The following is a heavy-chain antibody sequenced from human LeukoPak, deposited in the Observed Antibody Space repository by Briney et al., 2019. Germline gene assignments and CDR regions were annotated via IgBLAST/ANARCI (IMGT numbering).Heavy chain of an antibody. CDR1: GGSIRSSDDY. Sequence: PSETLSLTCSVSGGSIRSSDDYWGFVRQTPGKGLEWMGSIYYTGSSHYNPSLKSRATISVDTSKNQFSLKLSSVTAADTAVYYCARETFGELLDGFDYWGQGTLVTVSS. CDR3: ARETFGELLDGFDY. D-gene: IGHD3-10*01. J-gene: IGHJ4*02. V-gene: IGHV4-39*07. CDR2: IYYTGSS.